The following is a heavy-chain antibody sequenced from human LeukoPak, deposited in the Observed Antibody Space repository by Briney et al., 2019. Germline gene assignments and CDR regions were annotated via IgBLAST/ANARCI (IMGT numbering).Heavy chain of an antibody. D-gene: IGHD2-15*01. Sequence: GGSLRLSCAASGFNFSSYSMNRVRQAPGKGLEWVSYIRSSSGYIYYADSVKGRFTISRDNAKNSLYLQMNSLRAEDTAVYYCVKDFGGYCSGGSCYSGWSDYWGQGALVTVSS. CDR1: GFNFSSYS. CDR3: VKDFGGYCSGGSCYSGWSDY. J-gene: IGHJ4*02. V-gene: IGHV3-21*01. CDR2: IRSSSGYI.